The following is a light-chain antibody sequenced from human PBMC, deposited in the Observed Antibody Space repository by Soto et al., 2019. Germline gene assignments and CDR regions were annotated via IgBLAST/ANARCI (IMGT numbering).Light chain of an antibody. V-gene: IGKV3-15*01. CDR2: DAS. CDR1: QGIGST. J-gene: IGKJ4*01. Sequence: EIVMTQSPATLSVSPGERATRSCRASQGIGSTLAGYQQKPGQTPKLLIYDASTRATGVPARFSGGGSGTEFTLTINSLQSEDFAVYYCQRYNRWPLSFGGGTKVDI. CDR3: QRYNRWPLS.